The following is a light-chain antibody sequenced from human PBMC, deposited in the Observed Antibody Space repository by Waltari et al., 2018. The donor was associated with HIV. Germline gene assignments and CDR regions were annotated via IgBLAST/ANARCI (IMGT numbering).Light chain of an antibody. CDR2: DNE. V-gene: IGLV1-51*01. J-gene: IGLJ1*01. CDR3: GTCDSSLSLYV. Sequence: QSVLTQPPSVSAAPGQKVTIPCSGDNPNVANNFVSWYQQLPGRAPRLLIYDNEKRPSGIPDRFSAFKAGMSATLVITGLQIVDEADYYCGTCDSSLSLYVFGTGTTVAVL. CDR1: NPNVANNF.